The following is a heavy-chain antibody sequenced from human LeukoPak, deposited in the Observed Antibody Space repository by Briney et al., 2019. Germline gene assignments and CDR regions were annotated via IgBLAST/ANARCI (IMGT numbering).Heavy chain of an antibody. CDR2: ISGSGGST. V-gene: IGHV3-23*01. D-gene: IGHD6-19*01. Sequence: GGSLRLSCAASGFTFSSYAMSWVRQAPGKGLDWVSAISGSGGSTYYADSVKGRFTISRDNSKNTLYLQMNSLRAEDTAVYYCAKDGSGWFWGYFDYWGQGTLVTVSS. CDR1: GFTFSSYA. J-gene: IGHJ4*02. CDR3: AKDGSGWFWGYFDY.